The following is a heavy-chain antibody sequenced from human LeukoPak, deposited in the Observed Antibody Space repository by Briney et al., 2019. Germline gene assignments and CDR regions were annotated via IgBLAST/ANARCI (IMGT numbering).Heavy chain of an antibody. D-gene: IGHD1-26*01. Sequence: GGSLRLSCAASGFTFSNYWMSWVRQAPGKGLEWVANINQDGTEKYYADSVKGRFTISRDNAKNSLYLQMNSLRAEDTAVYYCARSLRKVGATAFDYWGQGTLVTISS. V-gene: IGHV3-7*03. J-gene: IGHJ4*02. CDR3: ARSLRKVGATAFDY. CDR1: GFTFSNYW. CDR2: INQDGTEK.